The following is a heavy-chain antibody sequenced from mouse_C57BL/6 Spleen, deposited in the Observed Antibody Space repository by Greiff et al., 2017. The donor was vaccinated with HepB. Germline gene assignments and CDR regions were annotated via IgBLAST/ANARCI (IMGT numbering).Heavy chain of an antibody. CDR2: IYPGSGST. CDR1: GYTFTSYW. Sequence: QVHVKQPGAELVKPGASVKMSCKASGYTFTSYWITWVKQRPGQGLEWIGDIYPGSGSTNYNEKFKSKATLTVDTSSSTAYMQLSSLTSEDSAVYYCARHVYYDYAMDYWGQGTSVTVSS. J-gene: IGHJ4*01. CDR3: ARHVYYDYAMDY. V-gene: IGHV1-55*01. D-gene: IGHD2-4*01.